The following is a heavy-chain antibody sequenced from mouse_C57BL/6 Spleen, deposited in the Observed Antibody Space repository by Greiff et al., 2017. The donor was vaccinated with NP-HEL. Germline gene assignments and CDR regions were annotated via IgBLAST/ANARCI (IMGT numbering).Heavy chain of an antibody. CDR1: GFSLTSYG. V-gene: IGHV2-5*01. D-gene: IGHD1-1*01. CDR2: IWRGGST. Sequence: QVQLKESGPGLVQPSQSLSITCTVSGFSLTSYGVHWVRQSPGKGLEWLGVIWRGGSTDYNAAFMSRLSITKDNSKSQVFFKMNSLQADDTAIYYCAKRDYYGSSYVLYAMDYWGQGTSVTVSS. CDR3: AKRDYYGSSYVLYAMDY. J-gene: IGHJ4*01.